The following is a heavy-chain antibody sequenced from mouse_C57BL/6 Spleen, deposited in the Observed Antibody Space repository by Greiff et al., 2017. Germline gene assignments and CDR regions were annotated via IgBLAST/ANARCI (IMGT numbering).Heavy chain of an antibody. V-gene: IGHV1-19*01. D-gene: IGHD1-1*01. CDR2: INPYNGGT. Sequence: VQLQQSGPVLVKPGASVKMSCKASGYTFTDYYMNWVKQSHGKSLEWIGVINPYNGGTSYNQKFKGKATLTVDKSSSTAYMELNSLTSEDSAVYYCARGITTVEGDWYFDVWGTGTTVTVSS. J-gene: IGHJ1*03. CDR1: GYTFTDYY. CDR3: ARGITTVEGDWYFDV.